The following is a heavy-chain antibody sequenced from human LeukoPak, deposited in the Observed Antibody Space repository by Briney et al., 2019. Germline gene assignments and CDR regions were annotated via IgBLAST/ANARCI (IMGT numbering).Heavy chain of an antibody. CDR1: GFTFGDYA. CDR2: IRSKAYGGTT. D-gene: IGHD7-27*01. Sequence: GGSLRLYCTASGFTFGDYAMSWVRQAPGKGLEWVGFIRSKAYGGTTEYAASVKGRFTISRDDSKSIAYLQMNSLKTEDTAVYYCTPWGYWGQGTLVTVSS. V-gene: IGHV3-49*04. CDR3: TPWGY. J-gene: IGHJ4*02.